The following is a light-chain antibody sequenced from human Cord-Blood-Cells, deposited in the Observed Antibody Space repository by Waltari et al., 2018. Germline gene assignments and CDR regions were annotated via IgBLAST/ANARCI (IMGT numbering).Light chain of an antibody. CDR2: KAS. CDR3: QQYNSYWT. CDR1: QSISSW. Sequence: DIQMTQSPSTLSASVGGRVTITCRASQSISSWLAWYQQKPGKAPKLLIYKASSLESGVPSRFSGSGSGTEFTLTSSILQPDDFASYYCQQYNSYWTFGQGTKVEIK. V-gene: IGKV1-5*03. J-gene: IGKJ1*01.